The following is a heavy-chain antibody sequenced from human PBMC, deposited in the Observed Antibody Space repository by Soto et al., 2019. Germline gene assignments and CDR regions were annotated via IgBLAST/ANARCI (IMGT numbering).Heavy chain of an antibody. Sequence: ASVKVFCKASGYTFTSYYMHWVRQAPGQGLEWMGIINPSGGSTGYAQKFQGRVTMTRDTSTSTVYMELSSLRSEDTAVYYCARVRDYYDSSGYYDYWGQGTLVTVSS. V-gene: IGHV1-46*01. CDR2: INPSGGST. CDR3: ARVRDYYDSSGYYDY. D-gene: IGHD3-22*01. CDR1: GYTFTSYY. J-gene: IGHJ4*02.